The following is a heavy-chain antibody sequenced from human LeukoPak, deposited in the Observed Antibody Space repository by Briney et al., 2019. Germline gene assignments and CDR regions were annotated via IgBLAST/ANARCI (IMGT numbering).Heavy chain of an antibody. CDR1: GNSISNYA. J-gene: IGHJ6*02. Sequence: SVKGSCKASGNSISNYAVSWVRQAPGQGFEWMGGIIPIFGTADYAQKFQGRVTITADQSTSTTYMALSSLKSEDTATYYCTTRACHAGGCSSSFYYYYGLHFWGQGTTVSVSS. V-gene: IGHV1-69*13. CDR2: IIPIFGTA. CDR3: TTRACHAGGCSSSFYYYYGLHF. D-gene: IGHD3-16*01.